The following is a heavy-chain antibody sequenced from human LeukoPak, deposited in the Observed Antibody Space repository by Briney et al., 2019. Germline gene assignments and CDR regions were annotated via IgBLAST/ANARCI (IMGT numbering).Heavy chain of an antibody. CDR3: ARGGVVPAAIDY. D-gene: IGHD2-2*01. V-gene: IGHV3-21*01. CDR1: GFTFSSYS. J-gene: IGHJ4*02. Sequence: GGSLRLSCAASGFTFSSYSMSWVRQAPGKGLEWVSSISSSSSYIYYADSVKGRFTISRDNAKNSQYLQMNSLRAEDTAVYYCARGGVVPAAIDYWGQGTLVTVSS. CDR2: ISSSSSYI.